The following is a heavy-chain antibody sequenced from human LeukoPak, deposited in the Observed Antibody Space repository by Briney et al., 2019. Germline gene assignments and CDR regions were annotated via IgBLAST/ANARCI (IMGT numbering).Heavy chain of an antibody. CDR2: ISGSGGST. V-gene: IGHV3-23*01. CDR3: ATSLYCSSTSCPFDD. J-gene: IGHJ4*02. CDR1: GFTFSSYA. Sequence: GGSLRLSCAASGFTFSSYAMSWVRQAPGKGLEWVSAISGSGGSTYYADSVKGRFTISRDNSKNTLYLQMNSLRPEDTAVYYCATSLYCSSTSCPFDDWGRGTLVTVSS. D-gene: IGHD2-2*01.